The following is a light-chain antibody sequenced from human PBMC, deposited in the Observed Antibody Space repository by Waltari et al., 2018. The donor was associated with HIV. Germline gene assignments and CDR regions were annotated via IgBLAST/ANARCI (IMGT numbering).Light chain of an antibody. V-gene: IGLV2-23*02. CDR3: CSCPRSGIRYV. CDR2: EVT. CDR1: SSNVGSDDL. Sequence: QSALTQPASVSGSPGQSITISCTGTSSNVGSDDLVSWYQQHPGEAPKLIIYEVTKRPSGVSNRFSGSKSGNTASLTSSGLQAEDEADYYCCSCPRSGIRYVFGTGTKFTVL. J-gene: IGLJ1*01.